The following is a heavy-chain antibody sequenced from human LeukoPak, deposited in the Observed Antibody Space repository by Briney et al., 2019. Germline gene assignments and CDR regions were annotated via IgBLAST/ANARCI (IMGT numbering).Heavy chain of an antibody. CDR2: ISSSGSTI. V-gene: IGHV3-48*03. D-gene: IGHD5-18*01. Sequence: PGGSLRLSCAASGFTFSSYEMNWVRQAPGKGLEWVSYISSSGSTIYYADSVKGRFTISRDNSKNTLYLQMNSLRAEDTAVYYCAREGDSYGCDYWGQGTLVTVSS. CDR3: AREGDSYGCDY. CDR1: GFTFSSYE. J-gene: IGHJ4*02.